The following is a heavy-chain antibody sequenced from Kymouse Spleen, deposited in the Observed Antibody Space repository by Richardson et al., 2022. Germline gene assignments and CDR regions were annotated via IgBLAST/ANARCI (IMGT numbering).Heavy chain of an antibody. Sequence: EVQLVESGGGLVQPGGSLKLSCAASGFTFSGSAMHWVRQASGKGLEWVGRIRSKANSYATAYAASVKGRFTISRDDSKNTAYLQMNSLKTEDTAVYYCTRYNWNYGGWFDPWGQGTLVTVSS. J-gene: IGHJ5*02. CDR3: TRYNWNYGGWFDP. CDR1: GFTFSGSA. D-gene: IGHD1-7*01. V-gene: IGHV3-73*02. CDR2: IRSKANSYAT.